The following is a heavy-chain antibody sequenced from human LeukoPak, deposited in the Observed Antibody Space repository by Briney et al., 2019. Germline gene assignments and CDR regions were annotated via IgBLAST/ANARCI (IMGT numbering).Heavy chain of an antibody. CDR1: GYTFTGYY. CDR3: ARGVVVPAAMSVYNWFDP. V-gene: IGHV1-2*02. D-gene: IGHD2-2*01. Sequence: ASVKVSCKASGYTFTGYYMHWVRQAPGQGLEWMGWINPNSGGTNYAQKFQGRVTMTRDTSISTAYMELSRLRSDDTAMYYCARGVVVPAAMSVYNWFDPWGQGTLVTVSS. J-gene: IGHJ5*02. CDR2: INPNSGGT.